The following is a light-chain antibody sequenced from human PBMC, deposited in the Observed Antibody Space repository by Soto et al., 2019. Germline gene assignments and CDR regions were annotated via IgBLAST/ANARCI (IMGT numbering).Light chain of an antibody. J-gene: IGKJ1*01. CDR3: QQYNKYWT. V-gene: IGKV1-5*03. CDR2: KAS. Sequence: DIQMTQSPSTLSASVGDRVTITCRASQSISYWFAWYQQKPGKAPNLLIYKASSLETGGPSRFSGSGSGTEFNLTISSLQPDDLATYYCQQYNKYWTFGQGTKVEIK. CDR1: QSISYW.